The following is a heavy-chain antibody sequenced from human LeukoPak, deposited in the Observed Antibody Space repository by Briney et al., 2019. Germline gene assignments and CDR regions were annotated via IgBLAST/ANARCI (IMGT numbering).Heavy chain of an antibody. CDR2: IGTAGDT. D-gene: IGHD6-13*01. Sequence: GGSLRLSCAASGFTFSSYDMHWVRQATGKGLEWVSAIGTAGDTYYPGSVKGRFTISRENAKNSLCLQMNSLRAGDTAVYYCARGVSSSWYTHYYYGMDVWGQGTTVTVPS. CDR3: ARGVSSSWYTHYYYGMDV. V-gene: IGHV3-13*01. CDR1: GFTFSSYD. J-gene: IGHJ6*02.